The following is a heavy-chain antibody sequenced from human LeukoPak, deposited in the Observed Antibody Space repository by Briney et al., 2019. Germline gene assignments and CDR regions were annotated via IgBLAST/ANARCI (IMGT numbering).Heavy chain of an antibody. D-gene: IGHD6-19*01. CDR1: GFTSSSYA. CDR3: AKGPLVEVAGTTWDY. Sequence: GGSLRLSCAASGFTSSSYAMSWVSQAPGKGLEWVSAISGGGGNTYYADSVKGRFTISRDNSKNTLYLQMNSVRCEDTAVYYCAKGPLVEVAGTTWDYWGQGTLVTVSS. J-gene: IGHJ4*02. CDR2: ISGGGGNT. V-gene: IGHV3-23*01.